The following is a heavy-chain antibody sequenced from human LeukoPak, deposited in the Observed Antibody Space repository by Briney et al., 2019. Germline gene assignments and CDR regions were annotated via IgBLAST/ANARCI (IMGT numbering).Heavy chain of an antibody. V-gene: IGHV3-9*01. CDR2: ISWNSGSI. J-gene: IGHJ4*02. Sequence: GGSLRLSCAASGFTFDDYAMHWVRQAPGKGLEWVSGISWNSGSIGYADSVKGRFTISRDNAKNSLYLQMNSLRAEDTALYYCAKDNGRGYCSGGSRYGYNTHFDYWGQGTLVTVSS. CDR1: GFTFDDYA. D-gene: IGHD2-15*01. CDR3: AKDNGRGYCSGGSRYGYNTHFDY.